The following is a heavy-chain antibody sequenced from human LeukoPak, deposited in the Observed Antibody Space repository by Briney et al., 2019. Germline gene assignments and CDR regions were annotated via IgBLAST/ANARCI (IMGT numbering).Heavy chain of an antibody. CDR2: ISAYNGNT. D-gene: IGHD3-22*01. CDR1: GYTFTSYG. Sequence: ASVKVSCKASGYTFTSYGISWVRQAPGQGLEWMGWISAYNGNTNYAQKLQGRVTMTTDTSTSTAYMELRSLRSDDTAVYYCARETPLTPYDSSGYYGQDYWGQGTLVTVSS. J-gene: IGHJ4*02. V-gene: IGHV1-18*01. CDR3: ARETPLTPYDSSGYYGQDY.